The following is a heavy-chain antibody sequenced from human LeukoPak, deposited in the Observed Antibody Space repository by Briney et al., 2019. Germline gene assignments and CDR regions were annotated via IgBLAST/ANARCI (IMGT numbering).Heavy chain of an antibody. CDR2: IYSSGST. V-gene: IGHV4-4*07. D-gene: IGHD6-13*01. CDR1: GESMNSFY. J-gene: IGHJ4*02. CDR3: ARDVVAAAGSFDY. Sequence: SETLSLTCTVSGESMNSFYWSWIRQPAGKGLEWIGRIYSSGSTNYSPSLKSRVTMSVDTSKNQFSLKLSSVTAADTAVYYCARDVVAAAGSFDYWGQGTQVTVSS.